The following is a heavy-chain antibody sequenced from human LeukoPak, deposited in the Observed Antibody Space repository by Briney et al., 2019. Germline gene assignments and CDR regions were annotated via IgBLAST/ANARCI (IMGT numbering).Heavy chain of an antibody. CDR3: AKGYYYDSDGYYQHFDY. Sequence: GGSLRLSCAASGFTFSDYYMSWIRQAPGKGLEWVSYISSSSSYTNYADSVKGRFTISRDNAKNSLYLQMNSLRAEDTAVYYCAKGYYYDSDGYYQHFDYWGQGTLVTVSS. CDR1: GFTFSDYY. D-gene: IGHD3-22*01. J-gene: IGHJ4*02. CDR2: ISSSSSYT. V-gene: IGHV3-11*06.